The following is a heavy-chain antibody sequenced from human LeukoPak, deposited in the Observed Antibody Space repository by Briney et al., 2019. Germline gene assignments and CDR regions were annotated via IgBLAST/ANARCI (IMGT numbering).Heavy chain of an antibody. CDR1: GGSVSSGSYY. J-gene: IGHJ5*02. CDR2: IYYSGST. D-gene: IGHD3-3*01. CDR3: AREGDFWSGYSPGFDP. V-gene: IGHV4-61*01. Sequence: SETLSLTCTVSGGSVSSGSYYWSWIRQPPGTGLEWIGYIYYSGSTNYNPSLKSRVTISVDTSKNQFSLKLSSVTAADTAVYYCAREGDFWSGYSPGFDPWGQGTLVTLSS.